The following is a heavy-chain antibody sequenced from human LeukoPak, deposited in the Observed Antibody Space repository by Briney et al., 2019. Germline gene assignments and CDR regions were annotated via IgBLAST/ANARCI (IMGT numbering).Heavy chain of an antibody. CDR3: ARDSPDYYDSSGLAFDI. CDR2: ISSRSSYI. CDR1: GFTFSSYS. D-gene: IGHD3-22*01. Sequence: GGSLRLSCAVSGFTFSSYSMNWVRQAPGNGLEWGSSISSRSSYIYYADSVKGRFTISRDNAKNSLYLQMNSLRAEDTAVYYCARDSPDYYDSSGLAFDIWGQGTMVTVSS. J-gene: IGHJ3*02. V-gene: IGHV3-21*01.